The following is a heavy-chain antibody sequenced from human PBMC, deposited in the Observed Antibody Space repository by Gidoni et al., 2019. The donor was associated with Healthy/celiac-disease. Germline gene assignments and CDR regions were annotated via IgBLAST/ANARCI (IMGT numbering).Heavy chain of an antibody. Sequence: PQLQEPGPGLVTPSQTLPPTCTVSGGPISSSRYYRGPLHQPPGKGLEWIGSIYYRGSTSYNPSLKSRVTISVDTSKNQFSLKLSSVTAADTAVYYCARHERYCSGGSCASYYYYGMDVWGQGTTVTVSS. V-gene: IGHV4-39*01. J-gene: IGHJ6*02. CDR2: IYYRGST. CDR1: GGPISSSRYY. D-gene: IGHD2-15*01. CDR3: ARHERYCSGGSCASYYYYGMDV.